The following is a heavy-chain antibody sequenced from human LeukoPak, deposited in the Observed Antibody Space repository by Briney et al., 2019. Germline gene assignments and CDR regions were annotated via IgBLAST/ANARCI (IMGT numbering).Heavy chain of an antibody. J-gene: IGHJ6*03. CDR2: IFSDGKI. V-gene: IGHV4-4*07. D-gene: IGHD3-3*01. CDR1: GDSTIYNY. CDR3: ARGPGVFGRIWYMDV. Sequence: SETLSLTCSVSGDSTIYNYWSWIRQPAGKGLEWIGRIFSDGKINYSPSLESRVTMSVENAKNQFSLRLSSVTAADTAVYYCARGPGVFGRIWYMDVWGQGTTVSVSS.